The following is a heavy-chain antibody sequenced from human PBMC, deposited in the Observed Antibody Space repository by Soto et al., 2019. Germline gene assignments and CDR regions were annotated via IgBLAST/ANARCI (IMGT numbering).Heavy chain of an antibody. CDR3: FGAYYYYGMDV. CDR1: GFTFSSYA. Sequence: GGSLRLSCAASGFTFSSYAMSWVRQAPGKGLEWVSAISGSGGSTYYADSVKGRFTISRDNSKNTLYLQMNCLRAEDTAVYYCFGAYYYYGMDVWGQGTTVTVSS. J-gene: IGHJ6*02. CDR2: ISGSGGST. V-gene: IGHV3-23*01. D-gene: IGHD3-16*01.